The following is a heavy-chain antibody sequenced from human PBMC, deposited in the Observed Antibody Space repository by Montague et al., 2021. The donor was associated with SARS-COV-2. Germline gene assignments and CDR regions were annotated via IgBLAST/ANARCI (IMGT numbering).Heavy chain of an antibody. CDR1: GFTFSSYA. D-gene: IGHD1-26*01. J-gene: IGHJ4*02. V-gene: IGHV3-23*03. CDR2: LYSGGHDA. CDR3: AKMPYSGTYYFDY. Sequence: SLRLSCAASGFTFSSYALSWVRQAPGKGLEWVSLLYSGGHDAYYADSVKGRFTISRDNSKSTLHLQMDSLRAEDTAVYYCAKMPYSGTYYFDYWGQGTLVTVSA.